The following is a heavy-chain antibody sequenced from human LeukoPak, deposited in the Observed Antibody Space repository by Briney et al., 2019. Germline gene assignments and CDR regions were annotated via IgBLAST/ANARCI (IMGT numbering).Heavy chain of an antibody. D-gene: IGHD3-22*01. CDR2: INHSGST. V-gene: IGHV4-30-4*01. CDR3: ARGPYYYDSSGYFI. Sequence: PSETLSLTCTVSGGSISSGDYYWSWIRQPPGKGLEWIGEINHSGSTNYNPSLKSRVTISVDTSKNQFSLKLSSVTAADTAVYYCARGPYYYDSSGYFIWGQGTMVTVSS. J-gene: IGHJ3*02. CDR1: GGSISSGDYY.